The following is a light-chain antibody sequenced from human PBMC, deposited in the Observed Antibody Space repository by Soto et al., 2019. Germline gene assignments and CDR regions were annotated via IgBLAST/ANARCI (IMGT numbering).Light chain of an antibody. CDR3: QQYDNRYT. J-gene: IGKJ2*01. CDR2: DAS. V-gene: IGKV1-33*01. Sequence: DIQMTQSPSSLSASVGDRVTITCQASQDISNYLNWYQQKPGKAPKLLIYDASNLETGVPSRFSGSGSVTDFTFTISSLQPEDIATYYCQQYDNRYTFGQGTKLEIK. CDR1: QDISNY.